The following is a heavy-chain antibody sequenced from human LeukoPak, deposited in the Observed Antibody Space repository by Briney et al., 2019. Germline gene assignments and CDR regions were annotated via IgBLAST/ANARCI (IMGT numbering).Heavy chain of an antibody. V-gene: IGHV3-21*01. CDR1: RFSFSSYS. CDR3: ARGAGGYDWNDAFDI. Sequence: GGSLRLSCAASRFSFSSYSMNWVRQAPGKGLEWVSSITSSSSFIYYADSVKGRFTVSRDNARNSLYLQMNSLRAEDTAVYYCARGAGGYDWNDAFDIWGQGTMVTVSS. CDR2: ITSSSSFI. J-gene: IGHJ3*02. D-gene: IGHD5-12*01.